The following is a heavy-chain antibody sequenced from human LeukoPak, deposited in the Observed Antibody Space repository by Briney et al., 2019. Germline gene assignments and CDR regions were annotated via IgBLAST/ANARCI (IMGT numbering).Heavy chain of an antibody. CDR2: IYYSGST. CDR3: ARGTMVRGVILKYYYYGMDV. CDR1: GGSISSYY. Sequence: SETLSLTCTVSGGSISSYYWGWIRQPPGKGLEGIGDIYYSGSTNYNPSLKSRVTISVDTSKNQFSLKLSSVPAADTAVYYCARGTMVRGVILKYYYYGMDVWGKGTTVTVSS. J-gene: IGHJ6*04. D-gene: IGHD3-10*01. V-gene: IGHV4-59*01.